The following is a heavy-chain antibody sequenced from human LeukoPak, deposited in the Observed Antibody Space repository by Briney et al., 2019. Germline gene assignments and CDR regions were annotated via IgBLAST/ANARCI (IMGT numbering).Heavy chain of an antibody. CDR1: GFTFSSYA. CDR2: IRGSGGST. V-gene: IGHV3-23*01. D-gene: IGHD3-22*01. J-gene: IGHJ4*02. CDR3: AKDGHLTMIVVVITFLWLDY. Sequence: GGSLRLSCAASGFTFSSYAMSGVRQAPGKGLEWVSAIRGSGGSTYYADSVKGRFTISRDNSKNTLYLQMNSLRAEDTAVYYCAKDGHLTMIVVVITFLWLDYWGQGTLVTVSS.